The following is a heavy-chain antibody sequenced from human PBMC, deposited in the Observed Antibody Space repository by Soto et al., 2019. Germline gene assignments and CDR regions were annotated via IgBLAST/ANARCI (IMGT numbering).Heavy chain of an antibody. CDR3: AKDSRPWVGRRPVY. D-gene: IGHD2-15*01. J-gene: IGHJ4*02. Sequence: PGGSLRLSCAASGFTFSSYGMHWVRQAPGKGLEWVAVISHDGSNKYYADSAKGRFTISRDNSKNTLYLQMNSLRAEDTAVYYCAKDSRPWVGRRPVYWGQGTLVSVSA. CDR1: GFTFSSYG. CDR2: ISHDGSNK. V-gene: IGHV3-30*18.